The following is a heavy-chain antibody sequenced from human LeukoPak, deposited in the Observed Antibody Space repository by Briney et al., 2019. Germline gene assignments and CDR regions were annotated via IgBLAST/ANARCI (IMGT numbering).Heavy chain of an antibody. J-gene: IGHJ1*01. CDR3: ARVQDGSSWYEYFQH. V-gene: IGHV3-21*01. D-gene: IGHD6-13*01. CDR1: GFTFSTYS. Sequence: PGGSLRLSCAASGFTFSTYSMNWVRQAPGKGLEWVSSISSHSTYIYYADSVKGRFTISRDNAKNSLYLQMNSLRVEDTAVYYCARVQDGSSWYEYFQHWGQGTLVTVSS. CDR2: ISSHSTYI.